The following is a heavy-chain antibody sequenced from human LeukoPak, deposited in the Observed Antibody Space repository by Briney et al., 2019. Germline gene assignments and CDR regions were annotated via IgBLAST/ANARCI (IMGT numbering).Heavy chain of an antibody. CDR2: ISGKSGTP. Sequence: PGGSLRLSCAASGFTFGSYVMSWVRQAPGKGLEWVSIISGKSGTPFYADTVKGRFTISRDNSENTLSLQMNSLRAEDTAVYYCAKGAYDSSGYYQLYYFDHWGQGTLVSVSS. CDR1: GFTFGSYV. D-gene: IGHD3-22*01. V-gene: IGHV3-23*01. CDR3: AKGAYDSSGYYQLYYFDH. J-gene: IGHJ4*02.